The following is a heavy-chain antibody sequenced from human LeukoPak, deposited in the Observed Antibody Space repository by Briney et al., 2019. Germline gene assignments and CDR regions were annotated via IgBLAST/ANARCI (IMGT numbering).Heavy chain of an antibody. CDR1: GFTFSRDS. Sequence: GGSLRLSCAASGFTFSRDSMNWVRQAPGKGLEWVSYINGGGSPIFYADSVRGRFTISRDNAKNSLHLQMNSLRAEDTAVYYCARDGSIAAAGDTYFDYWGQGTLVTVSS. CDR2: INGGGSPI. CDR3: ARDGSIAAAGDTYFDY. V-gene: IGHV3-48*01. D-gene: IGHD6-13*01. J-gene: IGHJ4*02.